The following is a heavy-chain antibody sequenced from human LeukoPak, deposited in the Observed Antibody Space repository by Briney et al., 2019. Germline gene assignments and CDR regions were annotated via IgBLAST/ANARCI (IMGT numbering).Heavy chain of an antibody. CDR2: ISGSGAST. Sequence: GGSLRLSCLTSGFTLSTNAMSWVRQAPGKGLEWISGISGSGASTYYADSVKGRFTISRDDSRNTLYLQMNSLRGDDTAVYYCAREGVYDSSGYHDALDIWGQGTMVTVSS. V-gene: IGHV3-23*01. J-gene: IGHJ3*02. D-gene: IGHD3-22*01. CDR3: AREGVYDSSGYHDALDI. CDR1: GFTLSTNA.